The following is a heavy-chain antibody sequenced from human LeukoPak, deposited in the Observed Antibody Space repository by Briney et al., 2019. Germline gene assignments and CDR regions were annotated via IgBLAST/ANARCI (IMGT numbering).Heavy chain of an antibody. J-gene: IGHJ3*02. V-gene: IGHV3-74*01. CDR2: INTDGTRA. Sequence: GGSLRLSCAASGFTFNTYYMHWVRQAPGKGLVWVSRINTDGTRAIYADSVKGRFTISRDNAKNTLYLQMNSLRTEDTAVYYCATQQLTGYSAFGIWGQGTMVTVSS. D-gene: IGHD3-9*01. CDR3: ATQQLTGYSAFGI. CDR1: GFTFNTYY.